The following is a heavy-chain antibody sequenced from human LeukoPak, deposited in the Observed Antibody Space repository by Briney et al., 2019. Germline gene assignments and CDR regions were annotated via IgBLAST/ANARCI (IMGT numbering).Heavy chain of an antibody. CDR1: GFIVSSNY. CDR2: IYNGDNT. J-gene: IGHJ4*02. CDR3: ARASQWLGIDS. V-gene: IGHV3-66*01. D-gene: IGHD6-19*01. Sequence: GGSLRLSCAASGFIVSSNYMTWVRQAPGKGLEWVSVIYNGDNTNYADSVKGRFTISRDSSKNTLFLQMNSLRAEDTAVYYCARASQWLGIDSWGQGTPVTVSS.